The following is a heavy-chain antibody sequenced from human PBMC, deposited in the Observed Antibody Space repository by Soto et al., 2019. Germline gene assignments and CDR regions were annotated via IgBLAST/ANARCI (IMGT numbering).Heavy chain of an antibody. V-gene: IGHV1-69*13. D-gene: IGHD3-22*01. J-gene: IGHJ4*02. CDR1: GGTFSSYA. Sequence: ASVKVSCKASGGTFSSYAISWVRQAPGQGLEWMGGIIPIFGTANYAQKFQGRVTITADESTSTAYMELSSLRSEDTAVYYCARYAYYYDSSGYYLGHFDYWGQGTLVTVSS. CDR3: ARYAYYYDSSGYYLGHFDY. CDR2: IIPIFGTA.